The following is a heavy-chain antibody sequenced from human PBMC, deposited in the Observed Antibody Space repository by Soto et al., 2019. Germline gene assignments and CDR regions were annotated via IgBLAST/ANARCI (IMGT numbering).Heavy chain of an antibody. J-gene: IGHJ6*02. D-gene: IGHD3-16*01. CDR3: ARDENTSLGEFWPPRRDYYYGMDV. CDR2: TYYRSKWYN. Sequence: SQTLSLTCAISGDSVSSNSAAWNWIRQSPSRGLEWLGRTYYRSKWYNDYAVSVKSRITINPDTSKNQFSLQLNSVTPEDTAVYYCARDENTSLGEFWPPRRDYYYGMDVWGQGTTVTVSS. CDR1: GDSVSSNSAA. V-gene: IGHV6-1*01.